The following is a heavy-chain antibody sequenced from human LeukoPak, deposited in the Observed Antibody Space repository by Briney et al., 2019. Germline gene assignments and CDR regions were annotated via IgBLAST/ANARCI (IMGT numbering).Heavy chain of an antibody. CDR1: GPSITPYS. CDR3: ARHRAEMATITDDTFDM. D-gene: IGHD5-24*01. Sequence: SETLSLTCSVSGPSITPYSWSWIRQPPGRGLEWIGYFYTSGNTHQTPSLKSRVTMSIDASKNQFSLRLSSMTAADTAVYYCARHRAEMATITDDTFDMWGQGTMVTVSS. J-gene: IGHJ3*02. CDR2: FYTSGNT. V-gene: IGHV4-4*09.